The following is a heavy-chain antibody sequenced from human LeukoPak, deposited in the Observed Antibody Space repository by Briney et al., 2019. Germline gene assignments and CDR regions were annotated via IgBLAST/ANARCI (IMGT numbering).Heavy chain of an antibody. CDR1: GGSISSGGCY. CDR2: IYYSGST. J-gene: IGHJ5*02. D-gene: IGHD3-3*01. Sequence: SQTLSLTCTVSGGSISSGGCYWSWIRQHPGKGLEWIGYIYYSGSTYYNPSLKSRVTISVDTSKNQFSLKLSSVTAADTAVYYCARGYDFWSGPLNWFDPWGQGTLVTVSS. V-gene: IGHV4-31*03. CDR3: ARGYDFWSGPLNWFDP.